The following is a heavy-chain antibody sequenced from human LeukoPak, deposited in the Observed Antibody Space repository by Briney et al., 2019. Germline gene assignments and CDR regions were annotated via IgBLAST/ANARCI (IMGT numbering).Heavy chain of an antibody. CDR1: GYTFTGYY. V-gene: IGHV1-69*13. J-gene: IGHJ5*02. D-gene: IGHD6-13*01. CDR2: IIPIFGTA. Sequence: SVKVSCKASGYTFTGYYMHWVRQAPGQGLEWMGGIIPIFGTANYAQKFQGRVTITADESTSTAYMELSSLRSEDTAVYYCARVGSSWYTNWFDPWGQGTLVTVSS. CDR3: ARVGSSWYTNWFDP.